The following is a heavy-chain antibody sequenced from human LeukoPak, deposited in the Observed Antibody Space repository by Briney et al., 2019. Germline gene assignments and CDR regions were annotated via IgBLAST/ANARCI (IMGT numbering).Heavy chain of an antibody. CDR2: IHYSGST. J-gene: IGHJ4*02. Sequence: PSETLSLTCTVSGGSISSYYWSWIRQPPGKGLEWIGYIHYSGSTNYSPSLKSRVTISVDTSKNQFSLKLSSVTAADTAVYYCARWGDRDYWGQGTLVTVSS. D-gene: IGHD2-21*01. CDR3: ARWGDRDY. CDR1: GGSISSYY. V-gene: IGHV4-59*01.